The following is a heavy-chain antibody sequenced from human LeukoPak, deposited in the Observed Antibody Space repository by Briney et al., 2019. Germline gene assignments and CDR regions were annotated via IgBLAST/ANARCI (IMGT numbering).Heavy chain of an antibody. CDR2: ISGSGGST. Sequence: SGGSLRLSCAASGFTFSNYAMSWVRQAPGKGLEWVSGISGSGGSTDYADSVKGRFTTSRDKSKNTLYLQMNSLRAEDTAVYYCAKGQRSVVAVNYFDFWGQETLVTVSS. V-gene: IGHV3-23*01. CDR1: GFTFSNYA. CDR3: AKGQRSVVAVNYFDF. D-gene: IGHD2-15*01. J-gene: IGHJ4*02.